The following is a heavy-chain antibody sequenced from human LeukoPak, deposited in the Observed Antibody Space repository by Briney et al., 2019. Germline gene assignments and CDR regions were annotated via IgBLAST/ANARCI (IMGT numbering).Heavy chain of an antibody. CDR1: GFTFSSYE. D-gene: IGHD4-17*01. V-gene: IGHV3-48*03. CDR3: ARLDIYGDYEVDY. CDR2: ISSSGSTI. J-gene: IGHJ4*02. Sequence: GSLRLSCAASGFTFSSYEMNWVRQAPGKGLEWVSYISSSGSTIYYADSVKGRFTISRDNAKNSLYLQMNSLRAEDTAVYYCARLDIYGDYEVDYWGQGTLVTVSS.